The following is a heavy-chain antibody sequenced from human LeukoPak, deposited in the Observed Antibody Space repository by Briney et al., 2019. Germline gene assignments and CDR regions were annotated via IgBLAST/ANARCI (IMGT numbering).Heavy chain of an antibody. D-gene: IGHD6-6*01. J-gene: IGHJ5*02. V-gene: IGHV4-34*01. CDR3: ARGRPMAAQNWFDP. Sequence: SETLSLTCAVYGGSFSGYYWSWIRQPPGKGLEWIGEINHSGSTNYNPSLKSRVTISVDTSKNQFSLKLSSVTAADTAVCYCARGRPMAAQNWFDPWGQGTLVTVSS. CDR2: INHSGST. CDR1: GGSFSGYY.